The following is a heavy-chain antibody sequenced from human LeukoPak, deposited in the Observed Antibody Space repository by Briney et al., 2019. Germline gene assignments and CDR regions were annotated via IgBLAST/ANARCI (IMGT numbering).Heavy chain of an antibody. V-gene: IGHV1-2*02. CDR3: ARVYNSGSDY. D-gene: IGHD3-22*01. CDR2: INLSSGGT. J-gene: IGHJ4*02. Sequence: GASVKVSCKASGYIFAAYYMHWVRQAPGQGFEWMGWINLSSGGTNYAQNFQGRVTMTRDTSISTAYMELSRLISDDTAVYYCARVYNSGSDYWGQGTLVTVSS. CDR1: GYIFAAYY.